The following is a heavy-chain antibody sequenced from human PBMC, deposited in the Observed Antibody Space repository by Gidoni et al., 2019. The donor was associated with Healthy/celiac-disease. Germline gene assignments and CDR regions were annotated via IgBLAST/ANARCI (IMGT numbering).Heavy chain of an antibody. V-gene: IGHV4-30-2*01. Sequence: QLQLQESGSGLVKPSQTLSITCAVSGGSIRSGGSSWSWIRQPPGKGLEWIGYIYHSVSTYYNPSLKSRVTISVDRSKNQFSLKLSSVTAADTAVYYCARDRSPRLSYYDFWSGYFDYWGQGTLVTVSS. D-gene: IGHD3-3*01. CDR1: GGSIRSGGSS. CDR3: ARDRSPRLSYYDFWSGYFDY. CDR2: IYHSVST. J-gene: IGHJ4*02.